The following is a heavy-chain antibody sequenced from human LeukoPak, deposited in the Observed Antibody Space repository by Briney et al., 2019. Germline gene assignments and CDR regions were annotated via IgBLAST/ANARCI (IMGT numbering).Heavy chain of an antibody. Sequence: GGSLRLSCAASGFTFSSYAMHWVRQAPGKGLEWVAVISSDGSNKYYADSVKGRFTISRDNSENTLYLQMNSLRAEDTAVYYCARDLRAIAAAVFDYWGQGSLVTVSS. CDR1: GFTFSSYA. J-gene: IGHJ4*02. D-gene: IGHD6-13*01. V-gene: IGHV3-30-3*01. CDR3: ARDLRAIAAAVFDY. CDR2: ISSDGSNK.